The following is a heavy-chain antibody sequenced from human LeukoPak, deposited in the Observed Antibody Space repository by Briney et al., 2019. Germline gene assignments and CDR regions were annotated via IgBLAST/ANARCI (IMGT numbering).Heavy chain of an antibody. CDR3: ARDREIAAAGFDY. Sequence: SXKVSCKASGYTFTSYYMHWVRQAPGQGLEWMGIINPSGGSTSYAQKFQGRVTMTRDTSTSTVYMELSSLRSEDTAVYYCARDREIAAAGFDYWGQGTLXTVXS. CDR1: GYTFTSYY. D-gene: IGHD6-13*01. J-gene: IGHJ4*02. CDR2: INPSGGST. V-gene: IGHV1-46*01.